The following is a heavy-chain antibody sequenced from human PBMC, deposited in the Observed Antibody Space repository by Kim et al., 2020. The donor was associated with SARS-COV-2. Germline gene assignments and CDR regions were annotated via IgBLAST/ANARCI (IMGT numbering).Heavy chain of an antibody. Sequence: SETLSLTCAVYGGSFSGYYWSWIRQPPGKGLEWIGEINHSGSTNYNPSLKSRVTISVDTSKNQFSLKLSSVTAADTAVYYCARGPERVWSGYYPYWGQGTLVTVSS. V-gene: IGHV4-34*01. CDR2: INHSGST. J-gene: IGHJ4*02. D-gene: IGHD3-3*01. CDR1: GGSFSGYY. CDR3: ARGPERVWSGYYPY.